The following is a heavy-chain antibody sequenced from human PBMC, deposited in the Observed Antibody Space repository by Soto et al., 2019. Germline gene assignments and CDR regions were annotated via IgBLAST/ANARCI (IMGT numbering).Heavy chain of an antibody. CDR1: GGTLSSIA. J-gene: IGHJ5*02. Sequence: QVQLVQSGAEVRKPGSSVKVSCKASGGTLSSIAISWVRQAPGRGLSWMGRIVLKFATTYNAHKFQGRVTTTADESTGRVYMEMTSLRSEDTAMYYCATDTSMFRGRVAETPWFETWGQGTLVNVSS. CDR2: IVLKFATT. D-gene: IGHD3-16*01. V-gene: IGHV1-69*18. CDR3: ATDTSMFRGRVAETPWFET.